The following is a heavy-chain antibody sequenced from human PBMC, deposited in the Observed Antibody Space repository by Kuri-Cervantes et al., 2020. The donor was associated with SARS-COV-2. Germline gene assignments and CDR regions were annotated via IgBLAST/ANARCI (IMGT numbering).Heavy chain of an antibody. CDR1: GYSFTSYW. CDR2: IYPGDSDT. J-gene: IGHJ5*02. Sequence: GESLKISCKGSGYSFTSYWIGWVRQMPGKGLEWMGIIYPGDSDTRYSPSFQGQVTISADKSISTAYLQWSSLKASDTAVYYCARGRVEQLTGENWFDPWGQGTLVTVSS. V-gene: IGHV5-51*01. CDR3: ARGRVEQLTGENWFDP. D-gene: IGHD6-6*01.